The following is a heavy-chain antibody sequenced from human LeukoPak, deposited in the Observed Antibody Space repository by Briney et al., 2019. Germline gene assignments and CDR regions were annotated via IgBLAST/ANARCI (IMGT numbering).Heavy chain of an antibody. Sequence: ASVKASCKASGYTFTGYYMHWVRQAPGQGLEWMGWINPNSGGTNYAQKFQGWVTMTRDTSISTAYMELSRLRSDDTAVYYCARAWNCSGGSCYSAAFDIWGQGTMVTVSS. V-gene: IGHV1-2*04. J-gene: IGHJ3*02. D-gene: IGHD2-15*01. CDR3: ARAWNCSGGSCYSAAFDI. CDR1: GYTFTGYY. CDR2: INPNSGGT.